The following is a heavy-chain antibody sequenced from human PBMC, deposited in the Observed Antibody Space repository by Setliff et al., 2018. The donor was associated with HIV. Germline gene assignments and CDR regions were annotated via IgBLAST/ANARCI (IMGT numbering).Heavy chain of an antibody. J-gene: IGHJ3*02. Sequence: ASVKVSCKASGYTFTGYYMHWVRQAPGQGLEWMGWINPNSGGTNYAQKFQGRVTMTRDTSISTAYMELSRLRSDDTAVYYCARDRFYDSSGYYWFDAFDIWGQGTMVTVSS. V-gene: IGHV1-2*02. CDR1: GYTFTGYY. D-gene: IGHD3-22*01. CDR3: ARDRFYDSSGYYWFDAFDI. CDR2: INPNSGGT.